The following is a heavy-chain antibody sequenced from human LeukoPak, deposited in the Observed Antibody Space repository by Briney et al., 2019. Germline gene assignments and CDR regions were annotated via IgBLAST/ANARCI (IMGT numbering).Heavy chain of an antibody. CDR3: ARDSRGSGSQGLFDY. CDR1: GFTFSSYS. D-gene: IGHD3-10*01. CDR2: ISSSSSTI. J-gene: IGHJ4*02. Sequence: GGSLRLSCAASGFTFSSYSMNWVRQAPGKGLEWVSYISSSSSTIYYADSVKGRFTISRDNAKKSLYLQMNSLRAEDTAVYYCARDSRGSGSQGLFDYWGQGTLVTVSS. V-gene: IGHV3-48*01.